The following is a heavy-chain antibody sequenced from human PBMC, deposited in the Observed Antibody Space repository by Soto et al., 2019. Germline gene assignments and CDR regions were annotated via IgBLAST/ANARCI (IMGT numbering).Heavy chain of an antibody. CDR2: INSDGSST. Sequence: EVQLVESGGGLVQPGGSLRLSCAASGFTFSSYWMHWVRQAPGKGLVWVSRINSDGSSTSYADSVKGRFTISRDNAKNTLYLQMNSLRAEDTAVYYCARVALKGASLTYSGSYPSPVGWGQGTLVTVSS. D-gene: IGHD1-26*01. CDR1: GFTFSSYW. V-gene: IGHV3-74*01. J-gene: IGHJ4*02. CDR3: ARVALKGASLTYSGSYPSPVG.